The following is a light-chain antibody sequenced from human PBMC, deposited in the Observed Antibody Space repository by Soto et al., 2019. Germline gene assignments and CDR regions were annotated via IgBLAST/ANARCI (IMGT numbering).Light chain of an antibody. CDR2: DAS. J-gene: IGKJ3*01. V-gene: IGKV1-33*01. CDR3: QQYDHLPPGFT. Sequence: DIQMTQSPSSLSASVGDRVTITCQANQDISNYLNWYQQKPGKAPKLLIYDASNLETGVPSRFSGSGSGTDFTFTISSLQPEDIAAYYCQQYDHLPPGFTFGPGTKVDIK. CDR1: QDISNY.